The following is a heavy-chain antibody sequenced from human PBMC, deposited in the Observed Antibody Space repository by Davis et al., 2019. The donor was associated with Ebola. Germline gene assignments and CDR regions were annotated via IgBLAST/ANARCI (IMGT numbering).Heavy chain of an antibody. CDR3: ARDVRGITGPSEY. J-gene: IGHJ4*02. CDR1: GYSISSSNW. V-gene: IGHV4-28*03. CDR2: IYYSGST. D-gene: IGHD1-1*01. Sequence: SETLSLTCAVSGYSISSSNWWGWIRQPPGKGLEWIGYIYYSGSTYYNPSLKSRVTISVDTSKNQFSLKLSSVTAADTARYYCARDVRGITGPSEYWGQGTLVTVSS.